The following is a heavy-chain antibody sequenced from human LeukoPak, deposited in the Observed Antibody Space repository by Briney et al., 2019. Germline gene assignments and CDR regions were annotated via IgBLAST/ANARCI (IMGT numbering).Heavy chain of an antibody. V-gene: IGHV1-18*01. D-gene: IGHD6-13*01. CDR3: ARHGDGGGIAAAGPGGRATYYYYYGMDV. CDR1: GYTFTSYG. J-gene: IGHJ6*02. Sequence: ASVKVSCKASGYTFTSYGISWVRQAPGQGLEWMGWISAYNGNTNYAQKLQGRVTMTTDTSTSTAYMELRSLRSDDTAVYYCARHGDGGGIAAAGPGGRATYYYYYGMDVWGQGTTVTVSS. CDR2: ISAYNGNT.